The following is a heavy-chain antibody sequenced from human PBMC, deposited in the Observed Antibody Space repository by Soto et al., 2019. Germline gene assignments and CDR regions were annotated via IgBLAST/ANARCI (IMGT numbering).Heavy chain of an antibody. D-gene: IGHD6-13*01. V-gene: IGHV1-69*01. CDR1: GGTFSSYA. CDR3: ARVVGQQLVRYSYYYGMDV. J-gene: IGHJ6*02. CDR2: IIPNFGTA. Sequence: QVQLVQSGAEVKKPGSSVKVSCKASGGTFSSYAISWVRQAPGQGLEWMGGIIPNFGTANYAQKFQGRVTITADESTSTAYMELSSLRSEDTAVYYCARVVGQQLVRYSYYYGMDVWGQGTTVTVSS.